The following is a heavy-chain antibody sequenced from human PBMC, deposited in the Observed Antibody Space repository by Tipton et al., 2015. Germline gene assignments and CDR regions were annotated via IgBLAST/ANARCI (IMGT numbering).Heavy chain of an antibody. V-gene: IGHV4-31*03. CDR2: IYYSGST. CDR1: GGSISTYY. Sequence: TLSLTCTVSGGSISTYYWTWIRQHPGKGLEWIGYIYYSGSTYYSPSLKSRVTISLDTSKSQFSLKLSSVTAADTAVYFCARESQAGRESFYYYFGMDVWGQGTTVTVSS. CDR3: ARESQAGRESFYYYFGMDV. D-gene: IGHD6-19*01. J-gene: IGHJ6*02.